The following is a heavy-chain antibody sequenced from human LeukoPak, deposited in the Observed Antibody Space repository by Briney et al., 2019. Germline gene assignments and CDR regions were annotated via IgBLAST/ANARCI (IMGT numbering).Heavy chain of an antibody. Sequence: PSETLSLTCTVSGGSISSSSYYWGWIRQPPGKGLEWIGSIYYSGSTYYNPSLKSRVTISVDTSKNQFSLKLSSVTAADTAVYYCARVFHYYDSSGYYGTRYYFDYWGQGTLVTVSS. J-gene: IGHJ4*02. CDR1: GGSISSSSYY. D-gene: IGHD3-22*01. CDR3: ARVFHYYDSSGYYGTRYYFDY. V-gene: IGHV4-39*07. CDR2: IYYSGST.